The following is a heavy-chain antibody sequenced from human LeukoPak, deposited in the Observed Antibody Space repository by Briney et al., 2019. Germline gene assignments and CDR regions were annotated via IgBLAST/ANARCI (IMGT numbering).Heavy chain of an antibody. V-gene: IGHV1-18*01. CDR2: IRAYNGKT. D-gene: IGHD3-3*01. Sequence: ASVKVSCKASGYTFTSYGISWVRQAPGQGLEWMGWIRAYNGKTNYAQKLQGRVTMTTDTSTRTAYMELRSLRSDDTAVYYCARGSGRFLEWLEYYYYGMDVWGQGTTVTVSS. CDR3: ARGSGRFLEWLEYYYYGMDV. J-gene: IGHJ6*02. CDR1: GYTFTSYG.